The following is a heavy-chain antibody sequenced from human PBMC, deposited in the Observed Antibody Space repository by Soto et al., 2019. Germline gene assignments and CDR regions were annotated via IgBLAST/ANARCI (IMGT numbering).Heavy chain of an antibody. V-gene: IGHV1-8*01. CDR3: ARATPRYSSSPKHFDY. CDR2: MNPNSGNT. J-gene: IGHJ4*02. Sequence: QVQLVQSGAEVKKPGASVKVSCKASGYTFTSYDINWVRQATGQGLEWMGWMNPNSGNTGCAQKFQGRVTMTRNTSISTAYMELSSLRSEDTAVYYCARATPRYSSSPKHFDYWGQGTLVTVSS. D-gene: IGHD6-6*01. CDR1: GYTFTSYD.